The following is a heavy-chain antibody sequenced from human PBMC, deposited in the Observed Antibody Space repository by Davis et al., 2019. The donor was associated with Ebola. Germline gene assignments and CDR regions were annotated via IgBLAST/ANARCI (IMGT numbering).Heavy chain of an antibody. CDR2: IYYSGST. CDR1: GGPISSYY. CDR3: ARDQRYFDL. J-gene: IGHJ2*01. Sequence: SETLSLTCTVPGGPISSYYWSWIRQPPGKGLEWIGYIYYSGSTNYNPSLKSRVTISVDTSKNQFSLKLSSVTAADTAVYYCARDQRYFDLWGRGTLVTVSS. V-gene: IGHV4-59*01.